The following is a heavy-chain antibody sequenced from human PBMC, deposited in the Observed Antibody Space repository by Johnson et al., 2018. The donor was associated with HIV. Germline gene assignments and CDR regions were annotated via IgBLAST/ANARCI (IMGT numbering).Heavy chain of an antibody. CDR2: IRYDGSNK. V-gene: IGHV3-30*02. CDR1: GFTFSSYG. CDR3: AKSERAAAVPDAFDI. J-gene: IGHJ3*02. Sequence: EQLVESGGGVVQPGGSLRLSCAASGFTFSSYGMHWVRQAPGKGLEWVAFIRYDGSNKYYADSVKGRFTISRDNSKNTLYLQMNSLRAEDTAVYYCAKSERAAAVPDAFDIWGQGTMVTVSS. D-gene: IGHD6-13*01.